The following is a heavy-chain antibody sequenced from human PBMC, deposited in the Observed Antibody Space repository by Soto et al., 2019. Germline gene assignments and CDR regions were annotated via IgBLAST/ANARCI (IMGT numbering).Heavy chain of an antibody. D-gene: IGHD2-21*02. V-gene: IGHV3-15*01. CDR2: IKSKTDGGTT. Sequence: EVQLVESGGGLVKPGGSLRLSCAASGLTFSNAWMSWVRQAPGKGLEWVGRIKSKTDGGTTDYAAPVKGRFTISRDDSKNTLYLQMNSLKTEDTAVYYCRLVVTAMEYFDYWGQGTLVTVSS. CDR3: RLVVTAMEYFDY. CDR1: GLTFSNAW. J-gene: IGHJ4*02.